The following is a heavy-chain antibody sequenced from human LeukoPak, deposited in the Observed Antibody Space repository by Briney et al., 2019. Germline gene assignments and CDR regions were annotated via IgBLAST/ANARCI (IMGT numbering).Heavy chain of an antibody. D-gene: IGHD1-26*01. CDR3: ARRAYSGSYHFDY. J-gene: IGHJ4*02. CDR2: LYYSGST. CDR1: GGSISSYY. V-gene: IGHV4-59*08. Sequence: SETLSLTCTVSGGSISSYYRSWIRQPPGKTLEWIGYLYYSGSTTYNPSLKSRVTISVDTSKNQFSLKLSSVTAADTAVYYCARRAYSGSYHFDYWGQGTLVTVSS.